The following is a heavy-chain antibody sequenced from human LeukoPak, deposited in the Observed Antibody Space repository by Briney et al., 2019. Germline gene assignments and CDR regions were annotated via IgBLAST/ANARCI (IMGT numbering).Heavy chain of an antibody. CDR2: ICSSSSYI. V-gene: IGHV3-21*01. CDR1: GFTFSSYS. CDR3: ARVFVDDVGHPAFDY. J-gene: IGHJ4*02. Sequence: PGGSLRLSCAASGFTFSSYSMNWVRQAPGKGLEWVSSICSSSSYIYYADSVRGRFTISRDNAKNSLYLQMNSLRAEDTAVYYCARVFVDDVGHPAFDYGGQGTLVTVSS. D-gene: IGHD1-26*01.